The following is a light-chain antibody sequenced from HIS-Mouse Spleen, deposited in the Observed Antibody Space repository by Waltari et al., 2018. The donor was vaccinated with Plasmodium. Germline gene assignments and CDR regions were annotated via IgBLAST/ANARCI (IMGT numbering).Light chain of an antibody. J-gene: IGKJ3*01. CDR3: QQYYSYPFT. CDR2: AAS. V-gene: IGKV1-8*01. CDR1: QGISSD. Sequence: AIRMTQSPSSFSASTGVRVTITCRASQGISSDLAWYQQKPGKAPKFLIYAASTLQRGVPSRFSGSGSGTDFTLTISCLQSEDFATYYCQQYYSYPFTFGPGTKVDIK.